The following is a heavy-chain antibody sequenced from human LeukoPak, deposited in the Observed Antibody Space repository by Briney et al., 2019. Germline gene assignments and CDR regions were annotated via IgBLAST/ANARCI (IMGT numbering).Heavy chain of an antibody. Sequence: SGGSLRLSCAASGSTFSSYAMSWVRQAPGKGLEWVSTISGSGGATYYADSVKGRFTISRDNSKNTLYLQMNILRAEDTAVYYCTKGLRSSWYTYFDYWGQGTLVTVSS. V-gene: IGHV3-23*01. CDR2: ISGSGGAT. J-gene: IGHJ4*02. CDR1: GSTFSSYA. D-gene: IGHD6-13*01. CDR3: TKGLRSSWYTYFDY.